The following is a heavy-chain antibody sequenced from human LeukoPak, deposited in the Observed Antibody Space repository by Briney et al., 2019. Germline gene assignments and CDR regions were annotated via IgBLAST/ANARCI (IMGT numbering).Heavy chain of an antibody. CDR1: GFKFSDYA. Sequence: GGALRLSCAASGFKFSDYAMNWVRQAPGKGLEWVSGLFGSGGGISYADSVKGRFTVYRDSSKNTLYLQMNSLTADDTAVYYCAKDLRPDGYWDIDSWGQGTLVIVSS. D-gene: IGHD5-24*01. V-gene: IGHV3-23*01. CDR2: LFGSGGGI. J-gene: IGHJ4*02. CDR3: AKDLRPDGYWDIDS.